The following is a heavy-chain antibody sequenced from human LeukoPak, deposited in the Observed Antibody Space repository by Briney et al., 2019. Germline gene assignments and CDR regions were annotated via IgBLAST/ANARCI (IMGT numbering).Heavy chain of an antibody. CDR3: ARHEGSGSYFVY. CDR1: GGSISSYY. CDR2: IYYSGST. J-gene: IGHJ4*02. V-gene: IGHV4-59*08. D-gene: IGHD1-26*01. Sequence: SETLSLTCTGSGGSISSYYWSWIRQPPGKGLEWIGYIYYSGSTNYNPSLKSRVTISVDTSKNQFSLKLSSVTAADTAVYYCARHEGSGSYFVYWGQGTLVTVSS.